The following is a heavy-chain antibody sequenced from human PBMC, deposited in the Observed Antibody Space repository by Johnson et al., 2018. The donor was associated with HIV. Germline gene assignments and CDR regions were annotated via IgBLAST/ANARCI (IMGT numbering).Heavy chain of an antibody. J-gene: IGHJ3*02. CDR3: AREAQHEAYYDTSDHYYVVLGAFDI. D-gene: IGHD3-22*01. Sequence: MQLVESGGGLVQPGGSLRLSCAASGFTFSSYWMSWVRQAPGKGLEWVANIKQDGSEKYYVDSVKGRFTISRDTSKNTLYLQMNSLRAEDTAVYYCAREAQHEAYYDTSDHYYVVLGAFDIWG. V-gene: IGHV3-7*01. CDR1: GFTFSSYW. CDR2: IKQDGSEK.